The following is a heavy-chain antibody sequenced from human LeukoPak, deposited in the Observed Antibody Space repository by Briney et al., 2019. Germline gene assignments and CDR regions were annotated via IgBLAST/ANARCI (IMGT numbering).Heavy chain of an antibody. CDR3: ARAFGIAAARLDY. CDR1: GFTFSSYA. Sequence: GRSLRLPCAASGFTFSSYAMHWVRQAPGKGLEWVSSISSSSSYIYYADSVKGRFTISRDNAKNSLYLQMNSLRAEDTAVYYCARAFGIAAARLDYWGQGTLVTVSS. D-gene: IGHD6-13*01. CDR2: ISSSSSYI. V-gene: IGHV3-21*01. J-gene: IGHJ4*02.